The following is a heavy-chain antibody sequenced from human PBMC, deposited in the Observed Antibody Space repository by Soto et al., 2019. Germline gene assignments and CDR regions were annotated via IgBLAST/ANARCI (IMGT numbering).Heavy chain of an antibody. CDR1: SGSFSSSTYY. D-gene: IGHD3-10*01. CDR3: ARGGTELLWFGESKNTYYYYGMDV. J-gene: IGHJ6*02. Sequence: SETLSLTCTVSSGSFSSSTYYWGWIRQPPGKGLEWIGSIYYSGSTYYNPSLKSRVTISVDTSKNQFSLKLSSVTAADTAVYYCARGGTELLWFGESKNTYYYYGMDVWGQGTTVTVSS. CDR2: IYYSGST. V-gene: IGHV4-39*07.